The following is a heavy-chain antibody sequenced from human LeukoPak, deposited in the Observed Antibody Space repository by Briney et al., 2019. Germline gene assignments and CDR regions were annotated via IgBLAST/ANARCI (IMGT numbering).Heavy chain of an antibody. CDR2: INPSGGDT. Sequence: ASVKVSCKASGYTFTNSYIHWVRPAPGQGLEWMGIINPSGGDTNYAQQLQGRVTMTRDTSTSTVYMEVSSLRSEDTALYYCARGGYSESSGFYYYGMDVWGQGTTVTVSS. V-gene: IGHV1-46*04. CDR3: ARGGYSESSGFYYYGMDV. D-gene: IGHD3-22*01. CDR1: GYTFTNSY. J-gene: IGHJ6*02.